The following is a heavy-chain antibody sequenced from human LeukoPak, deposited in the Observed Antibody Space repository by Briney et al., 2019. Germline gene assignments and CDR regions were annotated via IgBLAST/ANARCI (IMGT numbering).Heavy chain of an antibody. J-gene: IGHJ3*02. CDR2: ISTYNGNA. CDR1: GYTFTSYG. CDR3: ARDLEGYGDSPDI. D-gene: IGHD4-17*01. Sequence: VASVKVSCKASGYTFTSYGITWVRQAPGQGLEWMGWISTYNGNANYAQNLQGRVTMTTDTSTTTVYMELRSLRSDDTAVYYCARDLEGYGDSPDIWGQGTMVTVSS. V-gene: IGHV1-18*01.